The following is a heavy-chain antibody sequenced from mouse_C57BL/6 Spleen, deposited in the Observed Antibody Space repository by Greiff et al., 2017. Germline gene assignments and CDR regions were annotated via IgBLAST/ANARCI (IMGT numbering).Heavy chain of an antibody. J-gene: IGHJ1*03. D-gene: IGHD1-1*01. Sequence: VQLKESGPELVKPGASVKISCKASGYSFTGYYMHWVKQSSEKSLEWIGTINPSTGGTSYNQKFKGQATLTVDKSSSTAYMQLKSLTSEDSAVYYCARCFLITKNWDIDDWGTGTTVTVSS. CDR3: ARCFLITKNWDIDD. CDR2: INPSTGGT. CDR1: GYSFTGYY. V-gene: IGHV1-43*01.